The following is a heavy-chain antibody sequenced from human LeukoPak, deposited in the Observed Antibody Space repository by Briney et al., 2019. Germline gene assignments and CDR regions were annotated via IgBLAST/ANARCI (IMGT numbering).Heavy chain of an antibody. J-gene: IGHJ4*02. CDR3: AKDTFYYDSSGYYEGQ. CDR2: ISGSGGST. V-gene: IGHV3-23*01. CDR1: GFTFSSYA. Sequence: GGSLRLSCAASGFTFSSYAMSWVRQAPGKGLEWVSAISGSGGSTYYADSVKGRFTISRDNSKNTLYLQMNSLRAVDTAVYYCAKDTFYYDSSGYYEGQWGQGTLVTVSS. D-gene: IGHD3-22*01.